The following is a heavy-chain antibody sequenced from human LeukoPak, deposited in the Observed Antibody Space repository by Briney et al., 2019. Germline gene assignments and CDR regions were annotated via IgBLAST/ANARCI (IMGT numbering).Heavy chain of an antibody. CDR3: VGSKAPFFYFDY. Sequence: GGSLRLSCAASGFTFSAYSLRWVRQAPGKGLEWLSYISSTGSTIYYAGSVKGRFTISRDNAKNSLYLQMNSLRAEDTAVYYCVGSKAPFFYFDYWGQEILVTVSS. D-gene: IGHD2/OR15-2a*01. V-gene: IGHV3-48*01. CDR1: GFTFSAYS. J-gene: IGHJ4*02. CDR2: ISSTGSTI.